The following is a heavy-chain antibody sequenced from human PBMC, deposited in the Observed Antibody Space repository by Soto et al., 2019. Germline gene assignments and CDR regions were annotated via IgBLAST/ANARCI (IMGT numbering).Heavy chain of an antibody. CDR1: GYTFTSYD. D-gene: IGHD6-19*01. CDR2: MNPNSGNT. J-gene: IGHJ4*02. CDR3: AIIAVAGTGGFDY. V-gene: IGHV1-8*01. Sequence: ASVKVSCKASGYTFTSYDINWVRQATGQGLEWTGWMNPNSGNTGYAQKFQGRVTMTRNTSISTAYMELSSLRSEDTAVYYCAIIAVAGTGGFDYWGQGTLVTVSS.